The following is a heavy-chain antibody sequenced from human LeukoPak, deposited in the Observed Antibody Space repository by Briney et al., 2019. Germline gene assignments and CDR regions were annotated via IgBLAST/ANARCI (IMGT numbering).Heavy chain of an antibody. CDR3: ARGSWGEIAGRKSFEF. V-gene: IGHV1-8*01. CDR1: EYTFTSYD. CDR2: MNPNSGNT. Sequence: ASVKVSCKAPEYTFTSYDINWVRQATGQGLEWMGWMNPNSGNTGYAQKFQGRVTMTRVTSISTAYMELNNLTSEDTAVYYCARGSWGEIAGRKSFEFWGQGSLVTVSS. D-gene: IGHD6-6*01. J-gene: IGHJ4*02.